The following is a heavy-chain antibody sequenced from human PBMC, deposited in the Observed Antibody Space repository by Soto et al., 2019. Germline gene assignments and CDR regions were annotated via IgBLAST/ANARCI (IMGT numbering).Heavy chain of an antibody. D-gene: IGHD2-2*01. CDR3: AREESHCSSTSCYDYFDY. CDR2: IIPILGIA. CDR1: GGTFSSYT. Sequence: QVQLVQSGAEVQKPGSSVKVSCKASGGTFSSYTISWVRQAPGQGLEWMGRIIPILGIANYAQKFQGRVTITADQATSSAYMELSSLRSEDTAVYYCAREESHCSSTSCYDYFDYWGQGTLVTVSS. J-gene: IGHJ4*02. V-gene: IGHV1-69*08.